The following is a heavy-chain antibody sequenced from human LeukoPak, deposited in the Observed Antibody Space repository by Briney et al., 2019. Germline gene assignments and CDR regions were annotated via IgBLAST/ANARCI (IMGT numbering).Heavy chain of an antibody. V-gene: IGHV3-21*01. CDR1: GVTFSSYS. CDR3: ARSPQLDY. Sequence: GGSLRLSCVASGVTFSSYSMNWVRQAPGKGLEWVSYISSSSSYIYHADSVKGRFTISRDNAKNSLYLQMNSLRAEDTAVYYCARSPQLDYWGQGTLVTVSS. J-gene: IGHJ4*02. CDR2: ISSSSSYI.